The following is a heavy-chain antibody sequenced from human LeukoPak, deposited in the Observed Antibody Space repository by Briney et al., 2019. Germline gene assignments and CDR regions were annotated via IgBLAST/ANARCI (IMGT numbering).Heavy chain of an antibody. Sequence: GXSLKISCKGSGYIFTSYWIAWVRQMPGKGLEWMGIIYPGDSDTRYSPSFQGQVTISADKSISTAYLQWSSLKASDTAMYYCARRSGSFQGDYNFDYWGQGTLVTVSS. J-gene: IGHJ4*02. D-gene: IGHD1-26*01. CDR1: GYIFTSYW. CDR2: IYPGDSDT. CDR3: ARRSGSFQGDYNFDY. V-gene: IGHV5-51*01.